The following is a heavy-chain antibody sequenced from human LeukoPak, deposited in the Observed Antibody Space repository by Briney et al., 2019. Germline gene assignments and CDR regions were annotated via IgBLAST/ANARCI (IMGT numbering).Heavy chain of an antibody. V-gene: IGHV3-30*18. D-gene: IGHD6-6*01. J-gene: IGHJ4*02. Sequence: GGSLRLSCAASGFTFSSYGMHWVRQAPGKGLEWVAVISYDGSNKYYADSVKGRFTISRDNSKNTLYLQMNSLRAEDTAVYYCAKDRSSSFDYWGQGALVTVSS. CDR1: GFTFSSYG. CDR2: ISYDGSNK. CDR3: AKDRSSSFDY.